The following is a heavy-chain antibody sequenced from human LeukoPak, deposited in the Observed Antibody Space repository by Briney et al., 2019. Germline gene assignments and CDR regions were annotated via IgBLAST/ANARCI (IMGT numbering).Heavy chain of an antibody. CDR2: ISANKCNT. Sequence: VAAVHVSCKPCGYTFSRYGISLLRQAPGPGREGMGWISANKCNTDHAEKFQGRVTMPTDTSTKTTYMELRGLISGDTAVYYCARDRGGDYDHVWRTYRQTFLFDYWGQGTLVTVSS. CDR1: GYTFSRYG. V-gene: IGHV1-18*01. J-gene: IGHJ4*02. D-gene: IGHD3-16*02. CDR3: ARDRGGDYDHVWRTYRQTFLFDY.